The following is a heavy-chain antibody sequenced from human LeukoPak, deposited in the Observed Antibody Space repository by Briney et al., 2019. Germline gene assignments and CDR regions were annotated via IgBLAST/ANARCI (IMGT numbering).Heavy chain of an antibody. V-gene: IGHV5-51*01. CDR3: STPYPPRTY. CDR2: IYPGDSDT. Sequence: GESLKISCRASGYSFTNYWIGWVRQMPGKGLEWLAMIYPGDSDTRYSPSFQGQVTISADKSLNTAYLQWTTLKASDTAIYYCSTPYPPRTYWGQGTLVTVSS. CDR1: GYSFTNYW. J-gene: IGHJ4*02.